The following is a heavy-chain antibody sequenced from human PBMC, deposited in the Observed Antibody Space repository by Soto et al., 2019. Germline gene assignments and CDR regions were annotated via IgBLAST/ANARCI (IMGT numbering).Heavy chain of an antibody. J-gene: IGHJ4*02. Sequence: EAQLVESGGGLVQPGGSLRLSCAASGLTFSSHWMSWVRQAPGKGLEWVANIKEDGSQKYYVDSVKGRFTISRDNTRNPLYLQMNSLRAEDPAVYYRETDFLGYWGQGTLVSVSS. D-gene: IGHD2-21*01. V-gene: IGHV3-7*01. CDR1: GLTFSSHW. CDR3: ETDFLGY. CDR2: IKEDGSQK.